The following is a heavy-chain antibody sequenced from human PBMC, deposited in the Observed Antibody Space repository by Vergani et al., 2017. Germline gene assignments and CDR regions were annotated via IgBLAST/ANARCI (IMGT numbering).Heavy chain of an antibody. CDR3: ARLGYDSSGYFPINYYYYYMDV. J-gene: IGHJ6*03. V-gene: IGHV3-9*01. CDR1: GFTFDDYA. D-gene: IGHD3-22*01. Sequence: VQLVESGGGVVQPGRSLRLSCAASGFTFDDYAMHWVRQAPGKGLEWVSGISWNSGSIGYADSVKGRFTISRDNAKNSLYLQMNSLRAEDTAVYYCARLGYDSSGYFPINYYYYYMDVWGKGTTVTVSS. CDR2: ISWNSGSI.